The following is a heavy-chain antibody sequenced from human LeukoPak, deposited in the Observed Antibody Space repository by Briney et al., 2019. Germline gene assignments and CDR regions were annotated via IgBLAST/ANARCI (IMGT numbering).Heavy chain of an antibody. CDR2: ISWDGGIT. J-gene: IGHJ4*01. D-gene: IGHD5-24*01. CDR1: GFTFDDYT. V-gene: IGHV3-43*01. Sequence: GGSLRLSCAASGFTFDDYTMHWVRQAPGKGLEWVSLISWDGGITYYADSVKGRFTISRDNSKNSLYLQMNSLRTEDTALYYCAKDGRWLQLKGEYYFDYWGQEPWSPSPQ. CDR3: AKDGRWLQLKGEYYFDY.